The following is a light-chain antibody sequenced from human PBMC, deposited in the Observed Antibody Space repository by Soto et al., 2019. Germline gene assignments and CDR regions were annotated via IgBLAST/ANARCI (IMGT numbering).Light chain of an antibody. CDR1: SSDVGGHDY. CDR2: EAF. V-gene: IGLV2-14*01. J-gene: IGLJ3*02. CDR3: SSFTSTNTWV. Sequence: QSALTQVASVSGSPGQSITISCTATSSDVGGHDYVSWYLQHPGKAPKLLIYEAFNRPSGVSDRFSGSKSGSTASLTISGLQAEDEGDYYCSSFTSTNTWVFGGGTKLDRP.